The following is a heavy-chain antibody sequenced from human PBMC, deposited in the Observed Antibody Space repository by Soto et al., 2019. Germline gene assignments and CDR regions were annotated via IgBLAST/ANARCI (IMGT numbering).Heavy chain of an antibody. CDR1: GDRVSSNSAA. Sequence: SPTLSLPCAISGDRVSSNSAAWNWIRQSPSRGLEWLGRTYYRSKWYNDYAVSVKSRITINPDTSKNQFSLQLDSVTPEDTAVYYCARGVTGSRYGMDVWGQGTTVTVSS. V-gene: IGHV6-1*01. CDR2: TYYRSKWYN. J-gene: IGHJ6*02. CDR3: ARGVTGSRYGMDV.